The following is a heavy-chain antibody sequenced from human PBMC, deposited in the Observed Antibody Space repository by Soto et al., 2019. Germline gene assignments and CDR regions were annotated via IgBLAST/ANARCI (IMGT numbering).Heavy chain of an antibody. D-gene: IGHD6-13*01. CDR2: IYTSGST. Sequence: SETLSLTCTVSGDSISSHYWSWMRQTAGKGLEWIGRIYTSGSTNYNPSLKSRLTMSVDTSKNQFSLKLSSVTAADTGVYFCARQLYSSSTYNWFDPWGQGXLVTVYS. CDR1: GDSISSHY. J-gene: IGHJ5*02. V-gene: IGHV4-4*07. CDR3: ARQLYSSSTYNWFDP.